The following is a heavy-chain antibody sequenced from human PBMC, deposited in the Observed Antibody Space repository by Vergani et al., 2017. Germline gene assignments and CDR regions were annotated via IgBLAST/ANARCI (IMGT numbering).Heavy chain of an antibody. V-gene: IGHV3-23*03. Sequence: EVQLLESGGGLVQHGGSLRLSCAASGFTFSSYAMSWVRQAPGKGLEWVSVIYSGGSSTYYADSVKGRFTISRDNSKNTLYLQMNSLRAEDTAVYYCAKDLAKYCSSTSCYGNAFDIWGQGTMVTVSS. CDR3: AKDLAKYCSSTSCYGNAFDI. CDR1: GFTFSSYA. CDR2: IYSGGSST. D-gene: IGHD2-2*01. J-gene: IGHJ3*02.